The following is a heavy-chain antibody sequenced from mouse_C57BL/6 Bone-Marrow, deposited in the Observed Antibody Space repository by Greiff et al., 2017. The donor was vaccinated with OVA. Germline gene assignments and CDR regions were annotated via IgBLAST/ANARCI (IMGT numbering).Heavy chain of an antibody. V-gene: IGHV14-3*01. J-gene: IGHJ2*01. Sequence: VHVKQSVAELVRPGASVKLSCKASGFNIKNTYMHWVKQRPEQGLEWIGRIDPANGNTKYAPKFQGKATLTADTSSNTAYRQLSSLTSEDTAIYYCSRSRGSSELFDYWGQGTTLTVSS. CDR3: SRSRGSSELFDY. CDR1: GFNIKNTY. CDR2: IDPANGNT. D-gene: IGHD1-1*01.